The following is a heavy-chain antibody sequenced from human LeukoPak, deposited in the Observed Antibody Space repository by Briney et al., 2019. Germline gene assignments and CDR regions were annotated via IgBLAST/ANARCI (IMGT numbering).Heavy chain of an antibody. J-gene: IGHJ5*02. D-gene: IGHD3-10*01. Sequence: GGSLRLSCAASGFTFSSYWMSWVRQAPGKGLEWVANIKQDGSEKYYVDSVKGRFTISRDNAKNSLYLQMNSLRAEDTAGYYCATGIPVGWFGVPFDPWGQGTLVTVSS. CDR2: IKQDGSEK. CDR1: GFTFSSYW. V-gene: IGHV3-7*01. CDR3: ATGIPVGWFGVPFDP.